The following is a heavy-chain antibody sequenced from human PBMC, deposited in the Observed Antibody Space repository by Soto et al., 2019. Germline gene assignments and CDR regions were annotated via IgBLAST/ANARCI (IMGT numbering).Heavy chain of an antibody. CDR1: GFTFISYW. V-gene: IGHV3-7*03. D-gene: IGHD3-3*01. CDR2: IKQDGSEK. CDR3: ARELRGYYDFWSGYYSGYYYYGMDV. J-gene: IGHJ6*02. Sequence: GGSLRLSCAASGFTFISYWMSWVRQAPGKGLEWVANIKQDGSEKYYVDSVKGRFTISRDNAKNSLYLQMNSLRAEDTAVYYCARELRGYYDFWSGYYSGYYYYGMDVWGQGTTVTVSS.